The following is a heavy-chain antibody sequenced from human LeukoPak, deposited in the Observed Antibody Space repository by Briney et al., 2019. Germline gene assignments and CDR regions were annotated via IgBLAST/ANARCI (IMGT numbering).Heavy chain of an antibody. CDR1: GFTLSSYE. V-gene: IGHV3-48*03. D-gene: IGHD6-19*01. CDR3: ARDIVLIAVAVRGSFDI. J-gene: IGHJ3*02. CDR2: ISSSDSTI. Sequence: QPGGSLRLSCAASGFTLSSYEMHWVRQAPGKGLEWVSYISSSDSTIYYADSVKGRFTISRDNAKNSLYLQMNSLRAEDTALYYCARDIVLIAVAVRGSFDIWGQGTMVTVSS.